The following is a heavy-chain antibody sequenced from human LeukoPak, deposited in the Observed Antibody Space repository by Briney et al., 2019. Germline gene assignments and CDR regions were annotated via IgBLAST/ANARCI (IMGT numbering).Heavy chain of an antibody. V-gene: IGHV3-48*04. CDR3: ARVPISSASYFDY. CDR2: ISGSDSTI. Sequence: PGGTLRLSCAASGFTFSSYGMSWVRQAPGKGLEWVSYISGSDSTIFYADSVKGRFTISRDNAKKSLYLQMSSLKAEDTAVYYCARVPISSASYFDYWGQGTLVTVSS. D-gene: IGHD3-16*01. J-gene: IGHJ4*02. CDR1: GFTFSSYG.